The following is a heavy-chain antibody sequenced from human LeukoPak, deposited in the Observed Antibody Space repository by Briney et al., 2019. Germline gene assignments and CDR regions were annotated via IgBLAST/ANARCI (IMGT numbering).Heavy chain of an antibody. CDR3: ARDREMATIRAFDI. D-gene: IGHD5-24*01. CDR1: GFTFSSYS. CDR2: ISSSSYI. J-gene: IGHJ3*02. V-gene: IGHV3-21*01. Sequence: GWSLRLSCAASGFTFSSYSMNWVRQAPGKGLEWVSSISSSSYIYYADSVKGRFTISRDNAKNSLYLQMNSLRAEDRAVYYCARDREMATIRAFDIWGQGTMVTVSS.